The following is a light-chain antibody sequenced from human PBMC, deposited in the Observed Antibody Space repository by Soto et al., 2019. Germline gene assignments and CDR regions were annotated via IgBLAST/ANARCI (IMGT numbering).Light chain of an antibody. CDR2: EGS. J-gene: IGLJ2*01. V-gene: IGLV2-23*01. CDR3: CSYAGAGSKVV. Sequence: QSALTQPASVSGSPGQSITISCTGTSSDVGSYNLVSWYQQHPGKAPKLMIYEGSKRPSGVSNRFSGSKSGNTASLTISGLQAEDEADYYCCSYAGAGSKVVFGGGTKVTVL. CDR1: SSDVGSYNL.